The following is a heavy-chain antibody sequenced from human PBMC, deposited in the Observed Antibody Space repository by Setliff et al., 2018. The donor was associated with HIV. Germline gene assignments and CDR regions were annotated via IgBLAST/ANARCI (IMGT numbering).Heavy chain of an antibody. V-gene: IGHV5-51*01. CDR3: VRHRSAVAGTRIGYCYYMDV. Sequence: ESLKISCKGSGYSFTSYWIGWVRQMPGKGLEWMGIIYPGDSDIIYSPSFQGQVTISADKSITTAYLQWSSLKASDTAIYYCVRHRSAVAGTRIGYCYYMDVWGKGTTVTVSS. J-gene: IGHJ6*03. CDR1: GYSFTSYW. CDR2: IYPGDSDI. D-gene: IGHD6-19*01.